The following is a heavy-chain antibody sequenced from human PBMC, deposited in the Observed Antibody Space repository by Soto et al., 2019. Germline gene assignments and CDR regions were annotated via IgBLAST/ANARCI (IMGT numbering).Heavy chain of an antibody. J-gene: IGHJ6*02. CDR3: ARSTIVGATEAYYYYGMDV. D-gene: IGHD1-26*01. Sequence: SVKVSCQASGYTFTGYYMHWVRQAPVQGLEWMGWINPNSGGTNYAQKFQGRVTMTRDTSISTAYMELSRLRSDDTAVYYCARSTIVGATEAYYYYGMDVWGQGTTVTVSS. CDR1: GYTFTGYY. CDR2: INPNSGGT. V-gene: IGHV1-2*02.